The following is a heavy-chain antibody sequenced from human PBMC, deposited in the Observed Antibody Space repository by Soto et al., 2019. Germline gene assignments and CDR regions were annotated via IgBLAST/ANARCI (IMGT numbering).Heavy chain of an antibody. Sequence: EVQLLESGGGLVQPGGSLRLSCAASGFTFSGYAMSWVRQAPGKGLEWVSAISGSGGSTYYADSVKGRFTISRDNSKNTLYLQMNSLRAEDTAVYYCAKDSLKTPGLELFPPPHCSGGSCLASHGYWGQGTLVTVSS. CDR2: ISGSGGST. CDR1: GFTFSGYA. J-gene: IGHJ4*02. D-gene: IGHD2-15*01. V-gene: IGHV3-23*01. CDR3: AKDSLKTPGLELFPPPHCSGGSCLASHGY.